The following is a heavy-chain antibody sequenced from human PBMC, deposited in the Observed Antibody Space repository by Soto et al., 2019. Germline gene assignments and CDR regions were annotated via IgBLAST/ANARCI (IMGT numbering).Heavy chain of an antibody. CDR2: INHSGST. CDR3: ARSRYSSSWVPFDP. D-gene: IGHD6-13*01. CDR1: GGSISSYY. Sequence: PSETLSLTCTVSGGSISSYYWSWIRQPPGKGLEWIGEINHSGSTNYNPSLKSRVTISVDTSKNQFSLKLSSVTAADTAVYSCARSRYSSSWVPFDPWGQGTLVTVSS. J-gene: IGHJ5*02. V-gene: IGHV4-34*01.